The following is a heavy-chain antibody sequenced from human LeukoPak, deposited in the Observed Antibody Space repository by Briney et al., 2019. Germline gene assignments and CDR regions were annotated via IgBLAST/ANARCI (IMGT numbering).Heavy chain of an antibody. CDR2: IIPILGIA. CDR3: ATRYSSSSYYFDY. Sequence: AASVKVSCKASGGTFSSYTISWVRQAPGQGLEWMGRIIPILGIANYAQKFQGRVTITADKSTSTAYMELSSLRSEDTAVYYCATRYSSSSYYFDYWGQGTLVTVSS. J-gene: IGHJ4*02. CDR1: GGTFSSYT. D-gene: IGHD6-13*01. V-gene: IGHV1-69*02.